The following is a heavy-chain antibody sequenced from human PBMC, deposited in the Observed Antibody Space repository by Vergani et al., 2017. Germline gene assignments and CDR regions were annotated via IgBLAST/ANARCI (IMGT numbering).Heavy chain of an antibody. CDR2: IGYDGRIK. CDR1: GFSFNTYG. Sequence: QVQLVETGGGVVQPGGSLRLYCATSGFSFNTYGAHWVRQAPGKGLEWVAFIGYDGRIKYNVDSVKGRFTISRDTSKKTLSLQMNSLRAEDTAVYYCARDSLAVAGTVYWGQGTLVTVSS. V-gene: IGHV3-30*02. J-gene: IGHJ4*02. D-gene: IGHD6-19*01. CDR3: ARDSLAVAGTVY.